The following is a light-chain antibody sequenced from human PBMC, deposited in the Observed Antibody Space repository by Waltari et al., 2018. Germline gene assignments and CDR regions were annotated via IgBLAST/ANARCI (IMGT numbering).Light chain of an antibody. CDR1: QSVSSNY. CDR3: QQYGSSPRT. V-gene: IGKV3-20*01. J-gene: IGKJ1*01. Sequence: EIVLTQSPGPLSLSPGERATLPCRATQSVSSNYLAWYQQNPGQAPRLLIYGASSRATGIPDRFSGSGSGTDFTLTISRLEPEDSAVYYCQQYGSSPRTFGQGTKVEIK. CDR2: GAS.